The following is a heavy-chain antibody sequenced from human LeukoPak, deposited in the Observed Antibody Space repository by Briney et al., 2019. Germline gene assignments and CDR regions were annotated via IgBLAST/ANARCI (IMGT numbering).Heavy chain of an antibody. D-gene: IGHD6-19*01. CDR3: AGHSNPPRPRAVAGTNFDY. CDR2: VYHSGIT. CDR1: GGSISSYY. Sequence: PSETLSLTCTVSGGSISSYYWSWIRQPPGKGLEWIGYVYHSGITIHNPSLKTRVSISVDSSKNQLSLRLNSVTAADTALYYCAGHSNPPRPRAVAGTNFDYWGPGTLVTVSS. J-gene: IGHJ4*02. V-gene: IGHV4-59*08.